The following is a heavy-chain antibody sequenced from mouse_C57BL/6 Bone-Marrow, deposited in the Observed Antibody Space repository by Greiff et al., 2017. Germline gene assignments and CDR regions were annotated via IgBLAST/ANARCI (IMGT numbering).Heavy chain of an antibody. CDR3: AKELIYYYGSSYFYWYFDV. D-gene: IGHD1-1*01. V-gene: IGHV1-9*01. CDR2: ILPGSGST. CDR1: GYTFTGYW. Sequence: VQLQQSGAELMKPGASVKLSCKATGYTFTGYWIEWVKQRPGHGLEWIGEILPGSGSTNYNEKFKGKATFTADTSSNTAYMQLSSLTTEDSAIYYCAKELIYYYGSSYFYWYFDVWGTGTTPTVSS. J-gene: IGHJ1*03.